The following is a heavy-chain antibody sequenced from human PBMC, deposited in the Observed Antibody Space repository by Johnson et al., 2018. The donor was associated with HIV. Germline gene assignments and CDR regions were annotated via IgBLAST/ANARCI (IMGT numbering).Heavy chain of an antibody. CDR2: ISYDGTL. CDR1: GFTFSSYA. Sequence: QVQLVESGGGVVQPGRSLRLSCAASGFTFSSYAMHWVRQAPGKGLEWVAVISYDGTLYYADSVKDRFTIFRDNAKSSLYLQMNSLRVEDTAIYYCARRMVVGYHALDFWGQGTVVSVPS. CDR3: ARRMVVGYHALDF. J-gene: IGHJ3*01. V-gene: IGHV3-30-3*01. D-gene: IGHD2-21*01.